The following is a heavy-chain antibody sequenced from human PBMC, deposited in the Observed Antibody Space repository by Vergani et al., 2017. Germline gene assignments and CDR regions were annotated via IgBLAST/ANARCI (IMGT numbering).Heavy chain of an antibody. Sequence: QEQLVQSGAEVKKPGASVKVSCKTSGYTFTSYYMHWARQAPGQGLEWMGIINPSGGHTNYAQKFQGRVTMTRDTSTSTVYMELSSLRSEDTGIYYCARGDYGILTGYRYWGQGTLVTVSA. CDR3: ARGDYGILTGYRY. CDR1: GYTFTSYY. J-gene: IGHJ4*02. CDR2: INPSGGHT. V-gene: IGHV1-46*03. D-gene: IGHD3-9*01.